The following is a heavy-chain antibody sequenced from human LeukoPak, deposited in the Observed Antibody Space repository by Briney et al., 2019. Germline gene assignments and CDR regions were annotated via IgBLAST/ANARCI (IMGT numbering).Heavy chain of an antibody. D-gene: IGHD3-10*01. V-gene: IGHV4-59*08. Sequence: PSETLSLTCTVSGGSISSYYWSWIRQPPGKGLEWIGYIYYSGSTNYNPSLKSRVTISVDTSKNQFSLKLSSVTAADTAVYYCARVYGSGSYKYYYYYYYMDVWGKGTTVTVSS. CDR3: ARVYGSGSYKYYYYYYYMDV. CDR2: IYYSGST. CDR1: GGSISSYY. J-gene: IGHJ6*03.